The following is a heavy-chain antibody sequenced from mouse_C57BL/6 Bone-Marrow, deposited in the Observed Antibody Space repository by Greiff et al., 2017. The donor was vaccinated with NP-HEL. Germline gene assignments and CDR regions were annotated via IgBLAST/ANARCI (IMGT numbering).Heavy chain of an antibody. CDR1: GYTFTSYT. V-gene: IGHV1-4*01. CDR2: INPSSGYT. CDR3: ARFYYGPYYFDY. Sequence: QVQLQQSGAELARPGASVKMSCKASGYTFTSYTMHWVKQRPGQGLEWIGYINPSSGYTKYNQKFKDKATLTADKSSSTAYMQLSSLTSEDSAVYYCARFYYGPYYFDYWGQGTTLTVSS. D-gene: IGHD1-1*01. J-gene: IGHJ2*01.